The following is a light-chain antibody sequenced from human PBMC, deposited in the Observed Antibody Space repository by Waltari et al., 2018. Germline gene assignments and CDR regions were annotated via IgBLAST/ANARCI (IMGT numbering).Light chain of an antibody. J-gene: IGKJ4*01. Sequence: DIVVTQSPLSLSVTPGEPASISCRSSQSLLNSNGYNCLDWYLQKPGQSPQLLIHLGSIRASGVPDRFSGSASGTDFTLKISRVEADDVGVYYCMQALHTPLTFGGGTKVEIK. CDR1: QSLLNSNGYNC. CDR2: LGS. V-gene: IGKV2-28*01. CDR3: MQALHTPLT.